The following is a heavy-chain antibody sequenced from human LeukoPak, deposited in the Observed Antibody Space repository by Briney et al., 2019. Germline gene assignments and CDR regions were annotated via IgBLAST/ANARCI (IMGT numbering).Heavy chain of an antibody. V-gene: IGHV4-59*11. CDR2: SHYSGDT. Sequence: SETLSLICTVSGVSISSHDWSWIRQSPGKGLEWIGYSHYSGDTSYNPSLKNRVTISLDTSKNQFSLRLTSVTAADTAVYFCAKGEYSRTSYYHYYMDVWGKGTTVTVSS. CDR1: GVSISSHD. CDR3: AKGEYSRTSYYHYYMDV. D-gene: IGHD6-6*01. J-gene: IGHJ6*03.